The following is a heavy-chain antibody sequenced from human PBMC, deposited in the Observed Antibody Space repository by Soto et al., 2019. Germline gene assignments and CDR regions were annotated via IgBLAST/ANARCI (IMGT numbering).Heavy chain of an antibody. J-gene: IGHJ6*02. D-gene: IGHD5-12*01. CDR1: GGSFSSYY. CDR3: ARGRSKWRSYYYYGMDV. V-gene: IGHV4-34*01. Sequence: PSETLSLTCVVYGGSFSSYYWSWIRQPPGKGLEWIGEINHSGSTNYNPSLKSRVTISVDTSKNQFSLKLSSVTAADTAVYYCARGRSKWRSYYYYGMDVWGQGTTVTVSS. CDR2: INHSGST.